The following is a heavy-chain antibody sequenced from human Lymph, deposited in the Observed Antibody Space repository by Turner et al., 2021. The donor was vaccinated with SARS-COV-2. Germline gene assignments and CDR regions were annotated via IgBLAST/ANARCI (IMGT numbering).Heavy chain of an antibody. CDR1: GFTFSSYS. CDR3: ARGPPDFPYYFDY. D-gene: IGHD2-21*02. V-gene: IGHV3-21*01. CDR2: ITFTSSYI. Sequence: EVQLVESGGGLVKPGGSRRLACSAFGFTFSSYSMNWVRQAPGKGLEWVSSITFTSSYIYYADSVKGRFTISRDNAKNSLYLQMNSLRAEDTAVYYCARGPPDFPYYFDYWGQGTLVTVSS. J-gene: IGHJ4*02.